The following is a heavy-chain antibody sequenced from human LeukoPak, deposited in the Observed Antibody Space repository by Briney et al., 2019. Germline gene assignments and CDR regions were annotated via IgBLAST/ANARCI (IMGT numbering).Heavy chain of an antibody. CDR1: GFTFSSYG. CDR3: AKDRLRGSTTYTRFDY. D-gene: IGHD2-2*01. V-gene: IGHV3-30*18. Sequence: GGSLRLSCAASGFTFSSYGMHWVRQAPGKGLEWVAVISYYGSNKYYADSVKGRFTISRDNSKNTLYLQMNSLRAEDTAVYYCAKDRLRGSTTYTRFDYWGQGTLVTVSS. J-gene: IGHJ4*02. CDR2: ISYYGSNK.